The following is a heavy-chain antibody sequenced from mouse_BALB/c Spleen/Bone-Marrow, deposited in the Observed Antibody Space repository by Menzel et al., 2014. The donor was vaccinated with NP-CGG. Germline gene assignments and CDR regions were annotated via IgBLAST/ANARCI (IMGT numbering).Heavy chain of an antibody. J-gene: IGHJ2*01. CDR1: GYAFSSYW. Sequence: QVQLQQSGAELVRPGSSVKISCKASGYAFSSYWMIWVKQRPGQGLEWIGQIYPGDGDTNYNGKFKGKATLTADKSSSTAYMRLSSLTSEDSAVYFCARSGYGSNYDYWGQGTTLTVSS. V-gene: IGHV1-80*01. CDR2: IYPGDGDT. CDR3: ARSGYGSNYDY. D-gene: IGHD1-1*01.